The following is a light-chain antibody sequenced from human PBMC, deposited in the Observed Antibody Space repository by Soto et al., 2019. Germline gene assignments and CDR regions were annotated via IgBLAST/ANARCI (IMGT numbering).Light chain of an antibody. CDR2: DAS. Sequence: EIVLTHSPYTLSLSPGERATLSCMASLTVTNNYLAWYQQKAGQAPRLVIYDASTRATGIPDRFSASGSGTDFTLTISRLEPEDFAVYFCQQYASAPLTFGQGTKVEVK. V-gene: IGKV3-20*01. J-gene: IGKJ1*01. CDR1: LTVTNNY. CDR3: QQYASAPLT.